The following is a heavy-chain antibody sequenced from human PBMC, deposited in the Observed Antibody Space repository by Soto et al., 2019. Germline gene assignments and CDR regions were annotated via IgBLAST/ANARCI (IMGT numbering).Heavy chain of an antibody. CDR2: IYYSGST. D-gene: IGHD6-13*01. Sequence: SETLSLTCTVYGGSISSYYWSWIRQPPGKGLEWIGYIYYSGSTNYNPSLKSRVTISVDTSKNQFSLKLSSVTAADTAVYYCARDHFGYSSSWYGMDVWGQGTTVTVSS. CDR3: ARDHFGYSSSWYGMDV. V-gene: IGHV4-59*01. CDR1: GGSISSYY. J-gene: IGHJ6*02.